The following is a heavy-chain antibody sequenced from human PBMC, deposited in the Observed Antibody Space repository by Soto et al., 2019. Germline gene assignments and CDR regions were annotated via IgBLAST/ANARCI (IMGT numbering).Heavy chain of an antibody. D-gene: IGHD5-12*01. V-gene: IGHV1-8*02. CDR1: GYTFNSYD. CDR3: ARVVVRRTQTTIKGYWLGP. Sequence: ASVKVSCKASGYTFNSYDITWVRQATGRGLEWMGWMNPNSGYTVYAQKFQGRVTMTRNTSITTAYMELSSLRSEDTAVYYCARVVVRRTQTTIKGYWLGPCGQGTMVTFYS. J-gene: IGHJ5*02. CDR2: MNPNSGYT.